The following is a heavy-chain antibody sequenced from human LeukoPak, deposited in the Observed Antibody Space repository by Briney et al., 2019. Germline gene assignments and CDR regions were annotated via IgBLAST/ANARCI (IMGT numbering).Heavy chain of an antibody. V-gene: IGHV1-18*01. CDR1: GYTFTTYE. Sequence: GASVTVSCKAPGYTFTTYEIIWVRQAPGQGLEWMGWINTRNGNANYAHQLQGRVTMTTDTSTSTSYMELASLRFDDTAIYYCARNHLGLGLWGQGTLVTVSS. CDR2: INTRNGNA. CDR3: ARNHLGLGL. D-gene: IGHD3-16*01. J-gene: IGHJ4*02.